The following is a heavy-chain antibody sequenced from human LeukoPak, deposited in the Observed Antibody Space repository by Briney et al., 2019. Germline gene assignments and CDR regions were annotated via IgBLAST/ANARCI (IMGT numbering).Heavy chain of an antibody. Sequence: SQTLSLTCTVSGGSISSATYYWSWIRQPAGKGLEWIGRIYSSGSTNYNPSLKSRVTISVDTSKNQFSLKLSSVTAADTAVYYCARGVGFSDYWGQGTLVTVSS. D-gene: IGHD5-12*01. V-gene: IGHV4-61*02. CDR1: GGSISSATYY. CDR3: ARGVGFSDY. J-gene: IGHJ4*02. CDR2: IYSSGST.